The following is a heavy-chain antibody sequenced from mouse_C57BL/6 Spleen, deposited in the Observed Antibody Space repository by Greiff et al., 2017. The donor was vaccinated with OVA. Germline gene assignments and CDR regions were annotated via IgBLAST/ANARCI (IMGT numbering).Heavy chain of an antibody. CDR3: ARTGIDNFPFAC. Sequence: QVQLKESGPGLVQPSQCLSITCTVSGFSFTSYGVHWVRQSPGKGLEWLGGIWSGGSTDYNEAFISRLSVIKDNSKSQVFFKMSSLQADDTAIYYGARTGIDNFPFACWGQGTLVTVSA. CDR2: IWSGGST. V-gene: IGHV2-2*01. CDR1: GFSFTSYG. J-gene: IGHJ3*01. D-gene: IGHD1-3*01.